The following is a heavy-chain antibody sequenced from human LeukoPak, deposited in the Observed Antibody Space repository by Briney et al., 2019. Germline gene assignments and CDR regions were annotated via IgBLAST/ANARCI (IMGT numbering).Heavy chain of an antibody. Sequence: PGGSLRLSCAASGFTFSSYSMNWVRQAPGKGLEWVSYISSSSSTIYYADSVKGRFTISRDNSKNTLYLQMNSLRAENTAVYYCASYYDFWSGYYPYNWFDPWGQGTLVTVSS. CDR1: GFTFSSYS. CDR3: ASYYDFWSGYYPYNWFDP. CDR2: ISSSSSTI. J-gene: IGHJ5*02. D-gene: IGHD3-3*01. V-gene: IGHV3-48*01.